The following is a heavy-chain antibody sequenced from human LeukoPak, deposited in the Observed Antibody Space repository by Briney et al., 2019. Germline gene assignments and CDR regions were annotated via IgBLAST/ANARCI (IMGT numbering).Heavy chain of an antibody. CDR3: ARGRDEWSGYENWFDP. Sequence: ASVKVSCKASGYTFTGYCMHWVRQAPGQGLEWMGWINPNSGGTNYAQKFQGRVTMTRDTSISTAYMELSRLRSDDTAVYYCARGRDEWSGYENWFDPWGQGTLVTVSS. D-gene: IGHD3-3*01. CDR1: GYTFTGYC. J-gene: IGHJ5*02. V-gene: IGHV1-2*02. CDR2: INPNSGGT.